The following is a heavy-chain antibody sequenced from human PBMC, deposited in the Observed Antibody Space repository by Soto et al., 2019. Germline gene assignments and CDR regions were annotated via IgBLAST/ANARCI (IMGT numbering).Heavy chain of an antibody. CDR1: GGSISSGDYY. Sequence: PSETLSLTCTVSGGSISSGDYYWSWIRQPPGKGLEWIGYIYYSGSTYYNPSLKSRVTISVDTSKNQFSLKLSSVTAADTAVYYCARVKVVVAATPGYFDYWGQGTLVTVSS. CDR2: IYYSGST. V-gene: IGHV4-30-4*01. J-gene: IGHJ4*02. D-gene: IGHD2-15*01. CDR3: ARVKVVVAATPGYFDY.